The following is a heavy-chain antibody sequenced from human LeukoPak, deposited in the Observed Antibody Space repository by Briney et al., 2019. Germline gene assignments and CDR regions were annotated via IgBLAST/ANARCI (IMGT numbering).Heavy chain of an antibody. Sequence: SETLSLTCTVSGYSISSGYYWGWIRQPPGKGLEWIGSIYHSGSTYYNPSLKSRVTISVDTSKNQFSLKLSSVTAADTAVYYCAGLLTYYYDSSGYPPFDYWGQGTLVTVSS. D-gene: IGHD3-22*01. V-gene: IGHV4-38-2*02. CDR1: GYSISSGYY. J-gene: IGHJ4*02. CDR3: AGLLTYYYDSSGYPPFDY. CDR2: IYHSGST.